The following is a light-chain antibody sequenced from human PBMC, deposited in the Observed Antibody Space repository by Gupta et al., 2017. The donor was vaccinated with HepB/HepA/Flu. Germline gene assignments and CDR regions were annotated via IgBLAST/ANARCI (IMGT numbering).Light chain of an antibody. CDR1: QSLVHTDGYIY. CDR3: MQGKFWRT. Sequence: EVVMTQSPLSLPVTLGQSASISCKSSQSLVHTDGYIYLNWFHQRPGQSPRRLIYKVSNRDSGVPDRFSGSGSGXDFTLKXSRVEAEDVGVYYCMQGKFWRTFGXGTKVEI. CDR2: KVS. J-gene: IGKJ1*01. V-gene: IGKV2-30*02.